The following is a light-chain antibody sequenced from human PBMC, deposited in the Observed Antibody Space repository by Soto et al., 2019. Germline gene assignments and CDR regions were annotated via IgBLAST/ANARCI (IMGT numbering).Light chain of an antibody. CDR3: QHGNTFPVT. CDR2: AAS. CDR1: QDVGRW. V-gene: IGKV1D-12*01. J-gene: IGKJ5*01. Sequence: DIQLTQSPSFVSASVGDRVTITCRASQDVGRWLSWYQHRPGEAPKLLIYAASNFLSGHPSFSGSGSGTDFTLTINRLPPEHFGTYDGQHGNTFPVTFGQGTRLEMK.